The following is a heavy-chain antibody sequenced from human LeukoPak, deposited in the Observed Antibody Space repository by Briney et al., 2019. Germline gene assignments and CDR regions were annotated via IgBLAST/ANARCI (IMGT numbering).Heavy chain of an antibody. D-gene: IGHD3-9*01. Sequence: ASVKVSCKASGDTFTGYYMHWVRQAPGQGLEWMGWINPNSGGTNYAQKFQGRVTMTRDTSISTAHMELSRLRSDDTAVYYCASAYDTLTGYLSPVGYWGQGTLVTVSS. CDR3: ASAYDTLTGYLSPVGY. CDR1: GDTFTGYY. J-gene: IGHJ4*02. CDR2: INPNSGGT. V-gene: IGHV1-2*02.